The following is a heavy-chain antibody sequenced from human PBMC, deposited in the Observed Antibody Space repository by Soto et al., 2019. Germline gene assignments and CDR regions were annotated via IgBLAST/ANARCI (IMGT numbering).Heavy chain of an antibody. CDR2: INPNSGGT. Sequence: ASVKVSCKASGYTFTGYYMHWVRQAPGQGLEWMGWINPNSGGTNYAQKFQGWVTMTRDTSISTAYMELSRLRSDDTAVYYCARAGDRVLRFLEWLTPYFYYGMDCWGQGTTVTVSS. V-gene: IGHV1-2*04. CDR1: GYTFTGYY. J-gene: IGHJ6*02. D-gene: IGHD3-3*01. CDR3: ARAGDRVLRFLEWLTPYFYYGMDC.